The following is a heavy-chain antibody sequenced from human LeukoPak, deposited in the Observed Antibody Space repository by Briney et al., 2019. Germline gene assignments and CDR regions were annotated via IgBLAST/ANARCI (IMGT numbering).Heavy chain of an antibody. CDR3: AKHDYGDFLDY. V-gene: IGHV3-23*01. CDR1: GFTFNNDA. Sequence: GGSLRLSCAASGFTFNNDAMSWVRQAPGKGLEWVSAITGSVVSTYYADSVKGRFTISRDNSKNTLYLQMNSLRAEDTAVYYCAKHDYGDFLDYWGQGTLVTVSS. CDR2: ITGSVVST. D-gene: IGHD4-17*01. J-gene: IGHJ4*02.